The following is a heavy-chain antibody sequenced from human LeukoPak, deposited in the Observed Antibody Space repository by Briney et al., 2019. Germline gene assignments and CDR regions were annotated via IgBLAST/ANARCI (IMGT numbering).Heavy chain of an antibody. CDR3: ARVGSVTNFGVVSYYFDY. CDR1: GYSFDHYW. D-gene: IGHD3-3*01. CDR2: IYPDDSDS. J-gene: IGHJ4*02. Sequence: PGESLKISCKASGYSFDHYWIAWVRQMPGKGLEWMGIIYPDDSDSTYRPSFQGQVTISVDKSINTAYLQWSSLKASNTAIYYCARVGSVTNFGVVSYYFDYWGQGTLVTVSS. V-gene: IGHV5-51*01.